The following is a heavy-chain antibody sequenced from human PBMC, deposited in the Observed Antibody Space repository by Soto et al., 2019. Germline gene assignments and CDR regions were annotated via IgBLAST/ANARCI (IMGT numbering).Heavy chain of an antibody. CDR2: IYSGGST. J-gene: IGHJ5*02. V-gene: IGHV3-66*01. D-gene: IGHD2-2*01. CDR1: GFTVSSNY. CDR3: ARGGGDIGVVPAAHNWFDP. Sequence: EVQLVESGGGLVQPGGSLRLSCAASGFTVSSNYMRWVRQAPGKGLEWVSVIYSGGSTYYADSVKGRFTISRDNSKNTLYLQMNSLRAEDTAVYYCARGGGDIGVVPAAHNWFDPWGQGTLVTVSS.